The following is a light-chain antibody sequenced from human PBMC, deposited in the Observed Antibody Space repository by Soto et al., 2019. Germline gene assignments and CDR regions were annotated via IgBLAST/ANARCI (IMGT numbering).Light chain of an antibody. CDR1: QSISDW. CDR2: DAS. Sequence: DIQMTQSPSTLSASVGDRVTITCRASQSISDWLAWYQQKPGKAPNLLIFDASTLKGGIPSRFSGSGSGTEFTLNISSLQPDDFETYYCLQYDSYSWTFGQGTKVDIK. CDR3: LQYDSYSWT. V-gene: IGKV1-5*01. J-gene: IGKJ1*01.